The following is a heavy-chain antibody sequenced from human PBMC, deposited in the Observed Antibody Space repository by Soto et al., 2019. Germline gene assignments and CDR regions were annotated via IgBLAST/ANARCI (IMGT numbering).Heavy chain of an antibody. J-gene: IGHJ6*02. Sequence: ASVKVSCKTSGYSFTKYGLHWVRQAPGQRLEWMGWINPGNGDTKYSQKFQGRVTITRDTSATTAYMELSSLRSEDSAVFYCARTACSSTGCYNYYYYGMDVWGQGTTVTVSS. D-gene: IGHD2-2*01. V-gene: IGHV1-3*01. CDR1: GYSFTKYG. CDR3: ARTACSSTGCYNYYYYGMDV. CDR2: INPGNGDT.